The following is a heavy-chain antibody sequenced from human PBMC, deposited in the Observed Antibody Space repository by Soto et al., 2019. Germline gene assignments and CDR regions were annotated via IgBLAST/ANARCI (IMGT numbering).Heavy chain of an antibody. CDR2: TNSDGSVS. D-gene: IGHD2-15*01. Sequence: EVQLVESGGGLVQPGGSLRLSCAASGFTFSNYWMYWVRQAPGKGLVWVSRTNSDGSVSSYADSVKGRLTISRDNVKNTLYLQRNSLKAEDAAVYYCARGDCVGGTCYSLAGSFYYYMDVWGKGTTVTVFS. CDR3: ARGDCVGGTCYSLAGSFYYYMDV. V-gene: IGHV3-74*01. CDR1: GFTFSNYW. J-gene: IGHJ6*03.